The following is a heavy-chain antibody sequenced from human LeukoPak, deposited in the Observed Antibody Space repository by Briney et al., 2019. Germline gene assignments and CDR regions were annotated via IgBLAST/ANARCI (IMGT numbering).Heavy chain of an antibody. Sequence: GESLKISCKGSGYSFTSYWIGWVRQMPGKGLEWMGIIYPGDSDTRYSPSFQGQVTISADKSISTAYLQWSSLKASDTAMYHCARHPGGYSSSPGYYYMDVWGKGTTVTVSS. V-gene: IGHV5-51*01. J-gene: IGHJ6*03. D-gene: IGHD6-6*01. CDR1: GYSFTSYW. CDR3: ARHPGGYSSSPGYYYMDV. CDR2: IYPGDSDT.